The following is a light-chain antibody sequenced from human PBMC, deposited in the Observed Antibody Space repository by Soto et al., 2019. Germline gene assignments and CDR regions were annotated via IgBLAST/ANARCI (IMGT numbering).Light chain of an antibody. CDR3: QQYNSYSPT. Sequence: DIQMTQSPSTLSASVGDRVTITCRASQSISSLLAWYQQTPGKAPKLLIYDASSLESGVPSRFSGSGSGTEFTLTITSLQPDDFATYYCQQYNSYSPTFGQGTKVDIK. J-gene: IGKJ1*01. CDR2: DAS. V-gene: IGKV1-5*01. CDR1: QSISSL.